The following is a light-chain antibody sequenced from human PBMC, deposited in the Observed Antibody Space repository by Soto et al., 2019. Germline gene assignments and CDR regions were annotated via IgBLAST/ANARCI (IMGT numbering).Light chain of an antibody. CDR1: SRDVGSFNR. V-gene: IGLV2-18*02. J-gene: IGLJ1*01. CDR3: SSFTSSNTYV. Sequence: QSALTQPPSVSGSPGQSVTISCTGTSRDVGSFNRVSWYQQHPGAAPKLLIYGVTNRPSGVPDRFSGSKSGNTASLTISGLQAEDEADYYCSSFTSSNTYVFGSGTKVTVL. CDR2: GVT.